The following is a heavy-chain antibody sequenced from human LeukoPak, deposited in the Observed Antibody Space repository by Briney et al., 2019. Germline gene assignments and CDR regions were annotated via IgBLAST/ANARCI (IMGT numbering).Heavy chain of an antibody. D-gene: IGHD3-3*01. CDR3: ARELSYYDFWSGYYDPSPYFDY. J-gene: IGHJ4*02. CDR1: GFTFSSYA. CDR2: ISGSGGST. V-gene: IGHV3-23*01. Sequence: GGSRRLSCAASGFTFSSYAMSWVRQAPGKGLEWVAAISGSGGSTYYADFVKGRFTTSRDHSKNSLYLQMNSLRAEDTAVYYCARELSYYDFWSGYYDPSPYFDYWGQGTLVTVSS.